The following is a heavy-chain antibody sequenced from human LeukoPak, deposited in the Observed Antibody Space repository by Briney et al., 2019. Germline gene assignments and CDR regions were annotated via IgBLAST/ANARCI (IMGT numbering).Heavy chain of an antibody. Sequence: ASVKVSCKASGYTFTGHYMHWVRQAPGQGLEWMGRINPNSGGTNYAQKFQGRVTMTRDTSISTAYMELSRLRSDDTAVYYCANCGGDCYSTFDYWGQGTLVTVSS. CDR3: ANCGGDCYSTFDY. D-gene: IGHD2-21*02. CDR1: GYTFTGHY. CDR2: INPNSGGT. V-gene: IGHV1-2*06. J-gene: IGHJ4*02.